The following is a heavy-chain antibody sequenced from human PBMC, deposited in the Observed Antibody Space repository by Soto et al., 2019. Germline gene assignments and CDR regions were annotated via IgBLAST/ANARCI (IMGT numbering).Heavy chain of an antibody. CDR3: AKVKALDAFDI. Sequence: PGGSLRLSCAASGFTFSSYGMHWVRQAPGKGLEWVAVISYDGSNKYYADSVKGRFTISRDNSKNTLYLQMNSLRAEDTAVYYCAKVKALDAFDIWGQGTMVTVSS. CDR2: ISYDGSNK. CDR1: GFTFSSYG. J-gene: IGHJ3*02. V-gene: IGHV3-30*18.